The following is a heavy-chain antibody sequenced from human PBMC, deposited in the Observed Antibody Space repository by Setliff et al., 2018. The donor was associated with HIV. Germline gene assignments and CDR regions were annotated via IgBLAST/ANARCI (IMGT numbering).Heavy chain of an antibody. CDR3: AKDHKGYYYDSSGYHYEGVDY. V-gene: IGHV1-69*05. Sequence: SVKVSCKASGGTFSSHAISWVRQAPGQGLEWMGGIIPIFGTANYAQKFQGRVTITTDESTSTVYMELSSLRSEDTAVYYCAKDHKGYYYDSSGYHYEGVDYWGQGTLVTVSS. CDR2: IIPIFGTA. CDR1: GGTFSSHA. D-gene: IGHD3-22*01. J-gene: IGHJ4*02.